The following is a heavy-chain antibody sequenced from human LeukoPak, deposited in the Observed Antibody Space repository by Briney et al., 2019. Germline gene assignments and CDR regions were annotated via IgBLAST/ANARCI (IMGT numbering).Heavy chain of an antibody. Sequence: GGSLRLSCAASRFTFSSYNTNWVRQAPGKGLEGVSSISSSSSYIYYADSVKGRFTISRDNAKNSLYLQMNSLRAEDTAVYYCARDRDFDWLSNPDAFDIWGQGTMVTVSS. J-gene: IGHJ3*02. V-gene: IGHV3-21*01. CDR3: ARDRDFDWLSNPDAFDI. D-gene: IGHD3-9*01. CDR1: RFTFSSYN. CDR2: ISSSSSYI.